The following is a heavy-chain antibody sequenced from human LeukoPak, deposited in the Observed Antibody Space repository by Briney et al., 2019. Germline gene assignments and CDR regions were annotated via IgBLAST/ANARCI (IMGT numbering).Heavy chain of an antibody. CDR3: ARHDLPYDYFDY. V-gene: IGHV4-39*01. CDR1: GGSISSSSYY. Sequence: SETLSLTCTVSGGSISSSSYYWGWIRQPPGKGLEWIGSIYYSDSTYYNPPLKSRVTISVDTSKNQFSLKLSSVTAADTAVYYCARHDLPYDYFDYWGQGTLVTVSS. CDR2: IYYSDST. D-gene: IGHD3-3*01. J-gene: IGHJ4*02.